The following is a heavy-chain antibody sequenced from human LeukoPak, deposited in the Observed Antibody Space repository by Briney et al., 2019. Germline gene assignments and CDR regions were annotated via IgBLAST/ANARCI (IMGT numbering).Heavy chain of an antibody. CDR3: ARLVSDDSSGGGFDY. CDR2: IYYSGNT. CDR1: GGSTSSYY. J-gene: IGHJ4*02. V-gene: IGHV4-59*08. Sequence: SETLTLTGTVSGGSTSSYYWSWIRQPPGKGLEWIGYIYYSGNTNYNPSLKSRVTISVDTSKNQFSLKLSSVTAADTAVYYCARLVSDDSSGGGFDYWGQGTLVTVSS. D-gene: IGHD3-22*01.